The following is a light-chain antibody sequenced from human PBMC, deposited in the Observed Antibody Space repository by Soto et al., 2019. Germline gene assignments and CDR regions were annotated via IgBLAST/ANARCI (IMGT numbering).Light chain of an antibody. V-gene: IGKV3-11*01. CDR2: DAS. CDR3: QLRTT. CDR1: QSVSNKS. J-gene: IGKJ5*01. Sequence: MVLTQTPGTLSLSPGERATLSCRASQSVSNKSLAWYQQKPGQAPRLLIYDASDRAAGIPARFSGSESRTDFTLTISSLEPDDFAVYYCQLRTTFGQGTRLEIK.